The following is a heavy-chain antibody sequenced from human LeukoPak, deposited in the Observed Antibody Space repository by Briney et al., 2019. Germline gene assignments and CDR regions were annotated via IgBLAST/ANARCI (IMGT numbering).Heavy chain of an antibody. CDR3: ARGGPYDSGGFYFDY. Sequence: SETLSLTCTVSGGSIGNYYWNWIRQPAGKGLEWIGRIYTSGTTDYNPSLRSRVTVSVDTSKNHFSLRLSSVTAADTAVYYCARGGPYDSGGFYFDYWGQGTLVSVSS. CDR1: GGSIGNYY. CDR2: IYTSGTT. D-gene: IGHD1-26*01. J-gene: IGHJ4*02. V-gene: IGHV4-4*07.